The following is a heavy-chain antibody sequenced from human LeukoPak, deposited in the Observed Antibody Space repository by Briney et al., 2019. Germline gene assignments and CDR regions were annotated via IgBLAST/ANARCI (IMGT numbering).Heavy chain of an antibody. CDR3: ARGTRNWYAIY. CDR2: IYYSGRT. Sequence: SETLSLTCTVSGGSIGTNTYYWGWIRQPPGKGLEWIGSIYYSGRTYYNPSLKSRLTISVDTSKNQFSLKLNSVTAADTAVYYCARGTRNWYAIYWGQGILVTVSS. J-gene: IGHJ4*02. V-gene: IGHV4-39*07. D-gene: IGHD1-20*01. CDR1: GGSIGTNTYY.